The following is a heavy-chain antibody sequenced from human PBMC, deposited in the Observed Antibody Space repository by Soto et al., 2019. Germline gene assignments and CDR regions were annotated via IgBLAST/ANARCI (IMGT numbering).Heavy chain of an antibody. J-gene: IGHJ5*02. CDR3: ARALEGTTVTNWFDP. D-gene: IGHD4-17*01. CDR2: ITPAFGTA. CDR1: GDTFSNYA. Sequence: SVKVSCKASGDTFSNYALSWLRQAPGQRLEWMGGITPAFGTADYAENFQDRVTITADESTNTIYLELSSLRSDDTAVYFCARALEGTTVTNWFDPWGQGTQVTVSS. V-gene: IGHV1-69*13.